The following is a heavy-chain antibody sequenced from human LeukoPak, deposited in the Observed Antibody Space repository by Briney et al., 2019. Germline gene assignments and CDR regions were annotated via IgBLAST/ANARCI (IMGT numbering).Heavy chain of an antibody. CDR1: GGSISTYY. D-gene: IGHD3-10*01. Sequence: SETLSLTCTVSGGSISTYYWSWIRQPPGKGLEWIGYIYYSGSTNYNPSLKSRVTMSVDTSKNQLSLKLSSVTAADTAVYYCARDNSGSLSAWFDPWGQGTLVTVSS. CDR3: ARDNSGSLSAWFDP. V-gene: IGHV4-59*01. J-gene: IGHJ5*02. CDR2: IYYSGST.